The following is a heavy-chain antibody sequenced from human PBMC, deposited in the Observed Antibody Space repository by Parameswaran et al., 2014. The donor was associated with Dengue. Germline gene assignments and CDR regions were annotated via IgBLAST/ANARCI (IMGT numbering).Heavy chain of an antibody. V-gene: IGHV3-30*18. J-gene: IGHJ4*02. D-gene: IGHD6-19*01. CDR2: ISYDRSKD. CDR3: AKDRSSGSPLYYFHY. Sequence: VRQAPGKGLEWVAVISYDRSKDYYADSVKGRFTVSRDNSKNTLYLQMNSLRAEDTAVYYCAKDRSSGSPLYYFHYWGQGTPVTVSS.